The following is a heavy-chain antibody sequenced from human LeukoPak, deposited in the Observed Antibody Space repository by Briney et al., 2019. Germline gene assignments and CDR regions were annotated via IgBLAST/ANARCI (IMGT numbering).Heavy chain of an antibody. Sequence: SETLSLTCSVSGGSISSNYWSWIRQPPGKGLEWIGCIYYSGSTNYNPSLKSRVTISVDTSKNQFSLKLSSVTAADTAVYYCARHLGYCSSTSCYSSWFDPWGQGTLVTVSS. CDR1: GGSISSNY. CDR3: ARHLGYCSSTSCYSSWFDP. J-gene: IGHJ5*02. V-gene: IGHV4-59*01. CDR2: IYYSGST. D-gene: IGHD2-2*01.